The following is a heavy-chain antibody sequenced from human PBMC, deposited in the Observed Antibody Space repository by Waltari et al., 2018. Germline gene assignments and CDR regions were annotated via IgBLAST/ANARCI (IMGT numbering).Heavy chain of an antibody. D-gene: IGHD2-2*02. V-gene: IGHV4-4*07. J-gene: IGHJ3*02. CDR3: ARDGGYCSSTSCYTDAFDI. CDR2: IDTVGST. CDR1: GGSISSYY. Sequence: QVQLQESGPGLVKPSETLSLTCTVSGGSISSYYWSWIRQPAGKGLEWIGRIDTVGSTNCDPSLKSRGTMSVDTTKNQFSLKLSSVTAADTAVYYCARDGGYCSSTSCYTDAFDIWGQGTMVTVSS.